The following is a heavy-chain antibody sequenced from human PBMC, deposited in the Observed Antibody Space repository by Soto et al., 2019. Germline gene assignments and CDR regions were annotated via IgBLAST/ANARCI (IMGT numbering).Heavy chain of an antibody. CDR3: ARAYDSSIPFDQ. D-gene: IGHD3-22*01. CDR1: GDSISSGGYS. CDR2: IYHIGST. Sequence: SETMSLTCTVSGDSISSGGYSWSWIRQHPGKGLEWIGYIYHIGSTYYNPSLKSRVTISVDTPKNQVSLKLSSVTAADTAVYYWARAYDSSIPFDQRGQGILVTVSS. J-gene: IGHJ4*02. V-gene: IGHV4-30-2*02.